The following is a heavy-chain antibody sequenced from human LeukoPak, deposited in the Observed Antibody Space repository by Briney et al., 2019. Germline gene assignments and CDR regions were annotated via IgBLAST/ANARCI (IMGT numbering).Heavy chain of an antibody. CDR2: INWNGGNT. CDR3: ARDRECDDYVWESYRPYYCDY. J-gene: IGHJ4*02. Sequence: WSGGSLRLSCAASGFTFDDYGMSWARQAPGKGLEWVSGINWNGGNTGYADSVKGRFTISRDNAKNSLYLQMNSLRAEDTSLYYCARDRECDDYVWESYRPYYCDYWGQGNLVTVSS. CDR1: GFTFDDYG. D-gene: IGHD3-16*02. V-gene: IGHV3-20*04.